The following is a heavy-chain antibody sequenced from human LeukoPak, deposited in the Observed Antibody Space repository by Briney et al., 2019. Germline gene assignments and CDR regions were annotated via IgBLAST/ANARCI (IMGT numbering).Heavy chain of an antibody. J-gene: IGHJ3*02. Sequence: ASVKVSCKASGYTFTSYGISWVRQAPGQGLEWMGWISAYNGNTNYAQKLQGRVTMTTDTSTSTAYMELRSLRSDDTAVYYCASIVLPSHSSGWYLGAFDIWGQGTMVTVSS. CDR1: GYTFTSYG. V-gene: IGHV1-18*01. CDR2: ISAYNGNT. CDR3: ASIVLPSHSSGWYLGAFDI. D-gene: IGHD6-19*01.